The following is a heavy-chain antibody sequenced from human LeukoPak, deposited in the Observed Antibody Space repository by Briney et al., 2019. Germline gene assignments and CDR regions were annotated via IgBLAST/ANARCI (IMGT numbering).Heavy chain of an antibody. CDR3: ARDTKLDVDTAMVPDY. Sequence: ASVKVSCKASGYTFTSYYMHWVRQAPGQGLEWMGIINPSGGSTSYAQKFQGRVTMTRDMSTSTVYMELSSLRSEDTAVYYCARDTKLDVDTAMVPDYWGQGTLVTVSS. J-gene: IGHJ4*02. D-gene: IGHD5-18*01. V-gene: IGHV1-46*01. CDR2: INPSGGST. CDR1: GYTFTSYY.